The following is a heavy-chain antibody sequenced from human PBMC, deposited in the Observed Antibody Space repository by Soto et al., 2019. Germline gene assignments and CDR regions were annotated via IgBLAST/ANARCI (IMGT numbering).Heavy chain of an antibody. V-gene: IGHV3-30-3*01. CDR1: GFTFSNYA. J-gene: IGHJ4*02. D-gene: IGHD4-17*01. CDR2: ISYDGSNK. Sequence: GGSLRLSCVASGFTFSNYAMNWVRQAPGKGLEWVAVISYDGSNKYYADSVKGRITISRDNSRNTLYLQMNNLRAEDTAMYYCARDLGNNYGSFAYWGQGTLVTVS. CDR3: ARDLGNNYGSFAY.